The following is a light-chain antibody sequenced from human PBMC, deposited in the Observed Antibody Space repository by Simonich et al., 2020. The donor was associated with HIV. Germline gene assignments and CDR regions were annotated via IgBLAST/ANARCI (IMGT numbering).Light chain of an antibody. J-gene: IGLJ3*02. CDR3: SSYTSSSTWV. Sequence: QSALTQPASVSGSPGQSITISCTGTSSDVGCYNFVSWYQQHPGKAPKLIIYAFSNRPSGVSNRFSGSKSGNTASLTISGLQAEDEAAYYCSSYTSSSTWVFGGGTKLTVL. CDR1: SSDVGCYNF. V-gene: IGLV2-14*03. CDR2: AFS.